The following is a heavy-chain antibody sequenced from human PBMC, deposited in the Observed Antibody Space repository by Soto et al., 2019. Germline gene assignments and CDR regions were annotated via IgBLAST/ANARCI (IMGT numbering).Heavy chain of an antibody. CDR2: IKQDGSEK. J-gene: IGHJ6*03. CDR1: GFTFGTYW. Sequence: GGSLRLSCAASGFTFGTYWMSWVRQAPGKGLEWVANIKQDGSEKYYVDSVKGRFTISRDNAKNSLYLQMNSLRAEDTAIYYCSRVSYCSSTSCWPTNYYYYMDVWGKGTTVTVSS. V-gene: IGHV3-7*01. CDR3: SRVSYCSSTSCWPTNYYYYMDV. D-gene: IGHD2-2*01.